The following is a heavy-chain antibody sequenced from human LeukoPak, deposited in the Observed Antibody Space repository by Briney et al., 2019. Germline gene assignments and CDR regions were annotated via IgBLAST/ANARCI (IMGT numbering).Heavy chain of an antibody. CDR2: ISSRSTYI. V-gene: IGHV3-21*01. Sequence: PGGSLRLSCAASGFTFSNYSMNWVRQAPGKGLEWVSSISSRSTYIYYADSVKGRFTISRDNAKNSLYLQMNSLRAEDTAVYYCARDRSRGLLDAFDIWGQGTMVTVSS. CDR3: ARDRSRGLLDAFDI. J-gene: IGHJ3*02. CDR1: GFTFSNYS. D-gene: IGHD5-18*01.